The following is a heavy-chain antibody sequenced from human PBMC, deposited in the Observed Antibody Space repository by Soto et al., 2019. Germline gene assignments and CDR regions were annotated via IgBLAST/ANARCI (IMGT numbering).Heavy chain of an antibody. D-gene: IGHD2-8*02. Sequence: QVQLQQWGAGLLKPSDTLSLTCAVYGGSFSGYYWTWIRQPPGTGLEWIGEINPSGSTNYNPSLKSRVTIAVDTSKNQFSLTLTSVTAAHTAVYYCARAKITGLFDYWGQGTLVTVSS. CDR3: ARAKITGLFDY. CDR2: INPSGST. J-gene: IGHJ4*02. CDR1: GGSFSGYY. V-gene: IGHV4-34*01.